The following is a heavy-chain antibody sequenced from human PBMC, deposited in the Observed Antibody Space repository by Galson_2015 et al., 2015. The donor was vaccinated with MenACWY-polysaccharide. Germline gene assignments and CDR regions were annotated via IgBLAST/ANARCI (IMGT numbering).Heavy chain of an antibody. Sequence: SLRLSCATFGITFRNYGMHWVRQAPGKGLEWVAIIWYDGSNTFYADSVKGQFTISRDNSKNTLFLQMNSLRAEDTALYYCASDRRQNYFDYWGQGTLVTVSS. CDR1: GITFRNYG. J-gene: IGHJ4*02. V-gene: IGHV3-33*01. CDR3: ASDRRQNYFDY. CDR2: IWYDGSNT.